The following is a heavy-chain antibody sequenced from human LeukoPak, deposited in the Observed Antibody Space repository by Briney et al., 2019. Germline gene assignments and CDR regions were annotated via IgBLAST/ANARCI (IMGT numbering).Heavy chain of an antibody. CDR2: NIPILGIA. J-gene: IGHJ3*02. Sequence: SVKVSCKASGGTFSSYAISWVRQAPGQGLEWMGRNIPILGIANYAQKFQGRVTITADKSTSTAYMELSSLRSEDTAVYYCARAKVDIVVVVAATDAFDIWGQGTMVTVSS. V-gene: IGHV1-69*04. CDR1: GGTFSSYA. CDR3: ARAKVDIVVVVAATDAFDI. D-gene: IGHD2-15*01.